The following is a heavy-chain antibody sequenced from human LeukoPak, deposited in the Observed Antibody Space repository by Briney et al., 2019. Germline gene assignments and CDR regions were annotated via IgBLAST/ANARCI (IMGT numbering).Heavy chain of an antibody. Sequence: GGSLRLSCTASGFSLSKVWMSWVRQAPGQGLEWVGHIKTKTDGGTTEYVAPVRGRFTISRDDSGDTLYLQMNSLKIEDTAVYYCTTVDFGDLTPAASSDYWGQGTLVTVSS. CDR3: TTVDFGDLTPAASSDY. J-gene: IGHJ4*02. CDR1: GFSLSKVW. D-gene: IGHD4-17*01. V-gene: IGHV3-15*01. CDR2: IKTKTDGGTT.